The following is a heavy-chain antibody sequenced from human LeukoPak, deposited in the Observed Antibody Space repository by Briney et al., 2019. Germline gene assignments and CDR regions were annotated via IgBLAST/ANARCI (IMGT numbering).Heavy chain of an antibody. J-gene: IGHJ4*02. Sequence: GGSLRLSCAASGFTFSSYGMHWVRQAPGKGLEWVAVISYDGSNKYYADSVKGRFTISRDNSKNTLYLQMNSLGAEDTAVYYCAKDVTDYGDYGGYFDYWGQGTLVTVSS. CDR2: ISYDGSNK. CDR1: GFTFSSYG. D-gene: IGHD4-17*01. CDR3: AKDVTDYGDYGGYFDY. V-gene: IGHV3-30*18.